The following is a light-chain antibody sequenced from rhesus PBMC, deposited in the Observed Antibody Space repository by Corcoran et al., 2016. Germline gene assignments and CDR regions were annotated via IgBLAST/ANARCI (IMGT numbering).Light chain of an antibody. CDR3: QQHNSHPWT. V-gene: IGKV1-33*02. CDR1: QGISNW. J-gene: IGKJ1*01. Sequence: DIQMTQSPSSLSASVGDRVTITCQASQGISNWLAWYQQKQGKAPKLLIYAASSLQSGVPSRFSGSGSGTDFTLTISSLQPEDSEAYYCQQHNSHPWTFGQGTKVDIK. CDR2: AAS.